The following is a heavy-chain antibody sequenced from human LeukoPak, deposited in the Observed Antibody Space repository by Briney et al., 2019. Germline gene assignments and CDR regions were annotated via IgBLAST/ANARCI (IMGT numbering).Heavy chain of an antibody. J-gene: IGHJ6*02. CDR3: ARDLAAAGKARNYYYYGMDV. V-gene: IGHV1-69*04. CDR2: IIPILGIA. CDR1: GGTFSSYA. D-gene: IGHD6-13*01. Sequence: SVKVSCKASGGTFSSYAISWVRQAPGQGLEWMGRIIPILGIANYAQKFQGRVTITADKSTSTAYMELSSLRSEDTAVYYCARDLAAAGKARNYYYYGMDVWGQGTTVTVSS.